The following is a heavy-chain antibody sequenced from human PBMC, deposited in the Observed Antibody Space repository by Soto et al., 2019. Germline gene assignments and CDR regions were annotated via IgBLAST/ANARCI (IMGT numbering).Heavy chain of an antibody. CDR3: ARWYDFWSGYQIGFDP. V-gene: IGHV4-31*03. CDR2: IYYSGST. D-gene: IGHD3-3*01. CDR1: GGSISSGGYY. Sequence: SETLSLTCTVSGGSISSGGYYWSWIRQHPGKGLEWIGYIYYSGSTYYNPSLKSRVTISVDTSKNQFSLKLSSVTAADTAVYYCARWYDFWSGYQIGFDPWGQGTLVTVSS. J-gene: IGHJ5*02.